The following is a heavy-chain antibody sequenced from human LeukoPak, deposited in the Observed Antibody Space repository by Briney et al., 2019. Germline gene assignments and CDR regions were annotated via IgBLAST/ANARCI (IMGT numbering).Heavy chain of an antibody. CDR2: ISHDGNHT. D-gene: IGHD2-2*01. V-gene: IGHV3-30-3*01. Sequence: GGSLRLSCAASGLTFSTYVIHWVRQAPGKGLEWVAVISHDGNHTYYADSVKGRFTISRDNSKNTLYLQMNSLRVADTAVYYCARSSSQYQLLFDSWGQGTLVTVSS. J-gene: IGHJ4*02. CDR3: ARSSSQYQLLFDS. CDR1: GLTFSTYV.